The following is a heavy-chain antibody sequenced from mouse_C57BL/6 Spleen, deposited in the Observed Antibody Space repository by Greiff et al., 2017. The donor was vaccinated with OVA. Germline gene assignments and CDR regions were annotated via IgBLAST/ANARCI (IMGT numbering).Heavy chain of an antibody. J-gene: IGHJ3*01. Sequence: EVQLQQSGPELVKPGASVKISCKASGYTFTDYYMNWVKQSHGKSLEWIGDINPNNGGTSYNQKFKGKATLTVDKSSSTAYMELRSLTSEDSAVYYCASGGAYEPFAYWGQGTLVTVSA. D-gene: IGHD2-12*01. CDR1: GYTFTDYY. V-gene: IGHV1-26*01. CDR3: ASGGAYEPFAY. CDR2: INPNNGGT.